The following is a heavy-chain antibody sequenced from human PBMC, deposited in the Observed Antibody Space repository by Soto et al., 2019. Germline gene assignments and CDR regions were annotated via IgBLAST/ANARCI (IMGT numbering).Heavy chain of an antibody. V-gene: IGHV1-18*01. CDR1: GYTFTSYG. CDR3: ARGGSSSWWDPRYYCYGMGV. CDR2: ISAYNGNT. D-gene: IGHD6-13*01. Sequence: ASVKVSCKASGYTFTSYGISWVRQAPGQGLEWMGWISAYNGNTNYAQKLQGRVTMTTDTSTSTAYMELRSLRSDDTAVYYCARGGSSSWWDPRYYCYGMGVYGQGTTVTVAS. J-gene: IGHJ6*02.